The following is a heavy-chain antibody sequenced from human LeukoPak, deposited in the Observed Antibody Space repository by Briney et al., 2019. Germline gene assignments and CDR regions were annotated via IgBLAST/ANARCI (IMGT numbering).Heavy chain of an antibody. CDR3: VKKYSSSWLDFDY. J-gene: IGHJ4*02. CDR1: GFTFSSYA. V-gene: IGHV3-64D*06. Sequence: GGSLRLSCSASGFTFSSYAMHWVRQAPGKGLEYVSAISSNGGSTYYADSVKGRFTISRDNSKNTLYLQMSSLRAEDTAVYSCVKKYSSSWLDFDYWGQGTLVTVSS. D-gene: IGHD6-13*01. CDR2: ISSNGGST.